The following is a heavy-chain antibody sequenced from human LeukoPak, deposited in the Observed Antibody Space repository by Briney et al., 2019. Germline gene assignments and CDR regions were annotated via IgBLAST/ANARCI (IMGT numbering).Heavy chain of an antibody. CDR2: IFYNGGP. CDR1: SDSITNSNYY. Sequence: SETLSLTCTASSDSITNSNYYWGWVRQSPGRGLEWLGNIFYNGGPYYNPSFKSRVVISVDTSKNHFSLTLNAVTAADTAVYHCASYSGIYSAFEIWSQGTLVTVSS. CDR3: ASYSGIYSAFEI. D-gene: IGHD1-26*01. V-gene: IGHV4-39*07. J-gene: IGHJ3*02.